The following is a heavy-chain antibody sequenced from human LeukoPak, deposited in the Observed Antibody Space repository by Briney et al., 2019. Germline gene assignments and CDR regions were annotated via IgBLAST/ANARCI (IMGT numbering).Heavy chain of an antibody. CDR1: GGSISSSKW. J-gene: IGHJ5*02. Sequence: SGTLSLTCGVSGGSISSSKWWSWARPPPGKGREGLGDNYQSGSTNHNPTLKSPITIAIDKNKNHLSLKLRSVTAADTAVYYCASFSRMRFDPWGQGTLVPVSS. D-gene: IGHD2-15*01. V-gene: IGHV4-4*02. CDR3: ASFSRMRFDP. CDR2: NYQSGST.